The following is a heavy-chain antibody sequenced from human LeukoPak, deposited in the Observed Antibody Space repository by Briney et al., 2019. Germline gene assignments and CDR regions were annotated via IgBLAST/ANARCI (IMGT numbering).Heavy chain of an antibody. CDR3: AKDSMIVVAHDAFDI. D-gene: IGHD3-22*01. CDR1: GFIFSNYG. J-gene: IGHJ3*02. V-gene: IGHV3-33*06. CDR2: IWYDGSNK. Sequence: GGSLRLSCAASGFIFSNYGMHWVRQAPGKGLEWVAVIWYDGSNKYYADSVKGRFTISRDNSKNTLYLQMNSLRAEDTAVYYCAKDSMIVVAHDAFDIWGQGTMVTVSS.